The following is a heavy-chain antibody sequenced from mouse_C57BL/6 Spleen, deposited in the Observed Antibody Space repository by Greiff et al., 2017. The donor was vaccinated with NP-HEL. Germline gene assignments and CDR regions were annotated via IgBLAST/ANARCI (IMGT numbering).Heavy chain of an antibody. CDR2: IYPGSGNT. CDR3: AKGIYYGYDGDYFDY. J-gene: IGHJ2*01. Sequence: QVQLKESGAELVRPGASVKLSCKASGYTFTDYYINWVKQRPGQGLEWIARIYPGSGNTYYNEKFKGKATLTAEKSSSTAYMQLSSLTSEDSAVYFCAKGIYYGYDGDYFDYWGQGTTLTVSS. D-gene: IGHD2-2*01. V-gene: IGHV1-76*01. CDR1: GYTFTDYY.